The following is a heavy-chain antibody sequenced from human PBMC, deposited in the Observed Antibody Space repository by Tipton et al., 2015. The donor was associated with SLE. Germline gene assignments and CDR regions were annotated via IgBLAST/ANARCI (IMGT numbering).Heavy chain of an antibody. CDR2: IYPGSSDT. CDR3: ARQYSYAKGYFDY. D-gene: IGHD5-18*01. J-gene: IGHJ4*02. Sequence: VQLVQSGAEVKKPGESLKISCKGSGYSFTSYWIGWVRQMPGKGLEWMGIIYPGSSDTRYSRPFQAQVTISADKSISTAYLQWSSLKATDTAMYYCARQYSYAKGYFDYWGQGTLVTVSS. V-gene: IGHV5-51*01. CDR1: GYSFTSYW.